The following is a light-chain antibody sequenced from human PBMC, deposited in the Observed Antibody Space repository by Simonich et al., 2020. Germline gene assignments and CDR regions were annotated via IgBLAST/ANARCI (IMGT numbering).Light chain of an antibody. Sequence: QSALTQPRSVSGSPGQSVPISCTGTSSDVGGYNYVSWYQQHPGNAPKLMIYDVSKRPSGVPDRFSGSKSGNTASLTISGLQAEDEADYYCCSYAGSYTFVFGGGTKLTVL. CDR1: SSDVGGYNY. J-gene: IGLJ3*02. CDR2: DVS. V-gene: IGLV2-11*01. CDR3: CSYAGSYTFV.